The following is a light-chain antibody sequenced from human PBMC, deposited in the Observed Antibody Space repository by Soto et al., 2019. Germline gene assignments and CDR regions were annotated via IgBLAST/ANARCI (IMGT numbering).Light chain of an antibody. V-gene: IGKV2-30*01. J-gene: IGKJ1*01. Sequence: DVVMTQYPLSLPVILGQPASISCRSSQSLLYSDGNTYFNWFQQRPGQSPRRLFYNVSNRDSGVPNRFSGSGSDTDFTLKITRVEAEDVGVYYCMQSVQWPWTFGQGTTVEIK. CDR3: MQSVQWPWT. CDR1: QSLLYSDGNTY. CDR2: NVS.